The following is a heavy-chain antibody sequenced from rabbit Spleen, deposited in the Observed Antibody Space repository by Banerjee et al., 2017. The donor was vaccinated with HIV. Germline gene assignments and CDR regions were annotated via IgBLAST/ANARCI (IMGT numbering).Heavy chain of an antibody. V-gene: IGHV1S45*01. Sequence: QEQLVESGGDLVKPGASLTLTCTASGFSFSSSYYMCWVRQAPGKGLELIACINAVTGKAVYATWAKGRFTISSTSSTTVALKMTALTAADTATYFCARDTASSFSSYGMDLWGPGTLVTVS. D-gene: IGHD8-1*01. CDR2: INAVTGKA. CDR3: ARDTASSFSSYGMDL. CDR1: GFSFSSSYY. J-gene: IGHJ6*01.